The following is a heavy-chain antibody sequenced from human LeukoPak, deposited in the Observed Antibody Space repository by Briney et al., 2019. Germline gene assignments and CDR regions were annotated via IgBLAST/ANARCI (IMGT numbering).Heavy chain of an antibody. V-gene: IGHV3-23*01. D-gene: IGHD3-9*01. Sequence: GGSLRLSCVASGFTFSIYAMNWVRHVPGKGLEWVSVITGGSGLIRYADSVKGRFTISRDNCKSTVYLQMNSLRAEDTAIYYCAKDQVPDGLYDIDYWGQGTLVTVSS. J-gene: IGHJ4*02. CDR1: GFTFSIYA. CDR3: AKDQVPDGLYDIDY. CDR2: ITGGSGLI.